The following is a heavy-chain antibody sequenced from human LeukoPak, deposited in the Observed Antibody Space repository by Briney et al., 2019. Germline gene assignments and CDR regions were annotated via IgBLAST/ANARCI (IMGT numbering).Heavy chain of an antibody. D-gene: IGHD6-19*01. CDR1: GFTFNNYA. Sequence: GGSLRLSCAASGFTFNNYAMSWVRQAPGKGLEWVSSISGSGGNTYYADSVKGRFTISRDNSKNTLYLQMNSLRAEDTAVYYCARRSGIAVAGAFDYWGQGTLVTVSS. CDR2: ISGSGGNT. CDR3: ARRSGIAVAGAFDY. V-gene: IGHV3-23*01. J-gene: IGHJ4*02.